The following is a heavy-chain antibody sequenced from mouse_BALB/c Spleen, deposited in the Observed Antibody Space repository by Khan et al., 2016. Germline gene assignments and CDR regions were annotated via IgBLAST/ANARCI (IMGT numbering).Heavy chain of an antibody. J-gene: IGHJ2*01. CDR3: ASPHYYGRDY. V-gene: IGHV3-1*02. CDR2: ISYTGNT. Sequence: EVQLQESGPDLVKPSQSLSLTCTVTGYSITSGYRWHWIRQFSGDKLERMGFISYTGNTSYNSFLKSRCSITRDTSKNQFFLQLISVTTEDTTAYYCASPHYYGRDYWGQGTTLTVSS. CDR1: GYSITSGYR. D-gene: IGHD1-2*01.